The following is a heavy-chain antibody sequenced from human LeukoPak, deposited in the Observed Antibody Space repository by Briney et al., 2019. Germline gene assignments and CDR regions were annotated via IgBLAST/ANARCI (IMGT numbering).Heavy chain of an antibody. J-gene: IGHJ4*02. V-gene: IGHV3-53*01. CDR3: AKIPQVAIFSVPNFDY. D-gene: IGHD3-3*01. Sequence: GGSLRLSCTVSGFTVSANSMSWVRQAPGKGLEWVSFIYSGTTHYSDSVKGRFTISRDNSKNTLFLQMNSLRAEDTAVYYCAKIPQVAIFSVPNFDYWGQGTLVTVSS. CDR2: IYSGTT. CDR1: GFTVSANS.